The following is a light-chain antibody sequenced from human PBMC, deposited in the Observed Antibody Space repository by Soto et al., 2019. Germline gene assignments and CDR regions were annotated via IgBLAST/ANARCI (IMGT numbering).Light chain of an antibody. Sequence: EIVLTQSPGTLSVSPGERATLSCRASQSVGRNYLAWYQQKPGQAPRLLIYDASSRATGIPDRFSGSGSGTSFTLTISRLEPEDFAVFYCQQYASSPLTFGGGTKVATK. CDR3: QQYASSPLT. CDR1: QSVGRNY. V-gene: IGKV3-20*01. CDR2: DAS. J-gene: IGKJ4*01.